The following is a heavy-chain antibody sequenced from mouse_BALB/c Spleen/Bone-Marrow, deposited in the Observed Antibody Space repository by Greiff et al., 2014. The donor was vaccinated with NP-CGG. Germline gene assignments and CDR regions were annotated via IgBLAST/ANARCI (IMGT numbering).Heavy chain of an antibody. Sequence: VQLQQSGAELVRPGTSVKVSCKASGYAFTNYLIEWVKQRPGQGLEWIGVINPGSGATNYNENFKGKATLIADKSSSTPYMQLSSLTSDDSAVYFCARRLTGTIYFDYWGQGTTLTVSS. J-gene: IGHJ2*01. CDR2: INPGSGAT. CDR1: GYAFTNYL. CDR3: ARRLTGTIYFDY. D-gene: IGHD4-1*01. V-gene: IGHV1-54*03.